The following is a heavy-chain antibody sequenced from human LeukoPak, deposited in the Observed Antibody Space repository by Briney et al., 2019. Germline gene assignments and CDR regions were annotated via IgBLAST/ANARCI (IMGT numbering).Heavy chain of an antibody. V-gene: IGHV4-59*08. Sequence: PSETLSLTCTVSGGSISTYYWSWIRQPPGKGLEWIAYVYYSGHTSYNPSLKGRVTISVDTSKNQISLKLNSVTAADTAVYYCARHPYSDGCDIWGQGTMVTVSS. CDR2: VYYSGHT. D-gene: IGHD1-1*01. CDR3: ARHPYSDGCDI. CDR1: GGSISTYY. J-gene: IGHJ3*02.